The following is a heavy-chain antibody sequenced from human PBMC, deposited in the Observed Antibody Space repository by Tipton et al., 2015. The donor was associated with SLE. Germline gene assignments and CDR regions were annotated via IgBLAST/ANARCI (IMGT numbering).Heavy chain of an antibody. CDR2: MYYFTSS. CDR1: GASINSDDYY. D-gene: IGHD3-22*01. V-gene: IGHV4-31*03. CDR3: ALYHYSSSGLNWIDP. J-gene: IGHJ5*02. Sequence: LSLTCSVSGASINSDDYYWIWIRQLPGKGLEWIGYMYYFTSSYYNPSLKSRVTFSSDTSKNQFSLKLTSVTAADTAMYYCALYHYSSSGLNWIDPWGQGILVTVSP.